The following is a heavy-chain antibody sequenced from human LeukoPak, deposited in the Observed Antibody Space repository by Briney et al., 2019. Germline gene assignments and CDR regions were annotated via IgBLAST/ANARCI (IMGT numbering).Heavy chain of an antibody. D-gene: IGHD4-17*01. CDR1: TVTFSTYD. Sequence: GGSLRLSCAASTVTFSTYDINWVRQAPGKGLEWISYIRSSGDTIYYADSVRGRFTISRDNARNSVHLQMNSLRAGDTAVYYCARDLVSGAYPFDFWGRGTMVTV. CDR2: IRSSGDTI. J-gene: IGHJ3*01. CDR3: ARDLVSGAYPFDF. V-gene: IGHV3-48*03.